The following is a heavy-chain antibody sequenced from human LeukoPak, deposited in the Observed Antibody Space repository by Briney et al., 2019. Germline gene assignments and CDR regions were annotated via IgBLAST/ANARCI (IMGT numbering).Heavy chain of an antibody. J-gene: IGHJ4*02. V-gene: IGHV3-23*01. CDR3: AKVGPSGGYPIKTYFDY. D-gene: IGHD3-10*01. Sequence: GGSLRLSCAASGFTFSSYAMSWVRQAPGKGLEWVSAISGSGGSTYYADSVKGRFTISRDNSKNTLYLQMNSLRAEDTAVYYCAKVGPSGGYPIKTYFDYWGQGTLVTVSS. CDR2: ISGSGGST. CDR1: GFTFSSYA.